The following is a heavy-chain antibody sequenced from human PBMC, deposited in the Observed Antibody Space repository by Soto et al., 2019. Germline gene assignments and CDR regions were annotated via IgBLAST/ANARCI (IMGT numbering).Heavy chain of an antibody. J-gene: IGHJ5*02. D-gene: IGHD6-19*01. CDR1: GYTFNNFY. CDR3: CRGGSGWSNWFDP. V-gene: IGHV1-46*02. CDR2: INPSGGGT. Sequence: QAQLVQSGAEVKKPGASVKISCKTSGYTFNNFYIHWVRQAPGQGLEWMGLINPSGGGTRYAQKLQDRVTVTRYTSTRTVYMELSSLRSYDTAVYYCCRGGSGWSNWFDPGGQGTQVTVSS.